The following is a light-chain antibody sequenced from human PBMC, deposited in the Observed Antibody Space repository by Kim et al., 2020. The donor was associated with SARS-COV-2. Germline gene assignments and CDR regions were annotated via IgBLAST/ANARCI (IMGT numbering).Light chain of an antibody. CDR2: GSS. Sequence: LSPGERATLSCRASQSVGSNYVAWYQHKPGQAPRLLISGSSTRATGIPERFSGSGSGTDFTLTVSGLEPEDFAVYYCQQYGSPPLTFGGGTKVDIK. CDR1: QSVGSNY. J-gene: IGKJ4*01. V-gene: IGKV3-20*01. CDR3: QQYGSPPLT.